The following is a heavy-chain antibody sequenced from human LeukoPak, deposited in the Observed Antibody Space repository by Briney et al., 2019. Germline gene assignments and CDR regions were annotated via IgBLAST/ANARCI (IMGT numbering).Heavy chain of an antibody. CDR2: ISGSGGST. D-gene: IGHD2-21*01. J-gene: IGHJ5*02. V-gene: IGHV3-23*01. Sequence: GGSLRLSCAASGFTFSSYAMNWVRQAPGKGLEWVSAISGSGGSTYYADSVKGRFTISRDNSKNTLYLQMNSLRAEDTAVYYCAKGPLNCGGDCYPSYSWFDPWGQGTLVTVSS. CDR3: AKGPLNCGGDCYPSYSWFDP. CDR1: GFTFSSYA.